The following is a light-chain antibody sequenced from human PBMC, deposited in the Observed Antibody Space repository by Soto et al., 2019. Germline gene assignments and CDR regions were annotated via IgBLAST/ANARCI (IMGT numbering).Light chain of an antibody. CDR1: QSVLYSADNNNY. J-gene: IGKJ5*01. CDR2: WAS. V-gene: IGKV4-1*01. Sequence: DIVMTQSPDSLAVSLGERATINCKSSQSVLYSADNNNYLAWYQKRPGQPPKLLVYWASTRESGVPDRFSGSGSGTDFTLTISSLKAEDVAVYYCQQYYSTPVTFGQGTRLEIK. CDR3: QQYYSTPVT.